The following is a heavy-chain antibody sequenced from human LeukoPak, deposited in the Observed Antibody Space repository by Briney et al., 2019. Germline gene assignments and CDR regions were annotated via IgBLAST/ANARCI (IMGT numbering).Heavy chain of an antibody. V-gene: IGHV3-48*02. Sequence: GGSLRLSCAASGFTFTSYSMNWVRQAPGKGLEWVSYTSSSGSTIYCADSVKGRFTISRDNAKNSLYLQMNSLRDEDTAVYYCARSSGDYLDYWGQGALVTVSS. J-gene: IGHJ4*02. CDR3: ARSSGDYLDY. CDR2: TSSSGSTI. CDR1: GFTFTSYS.